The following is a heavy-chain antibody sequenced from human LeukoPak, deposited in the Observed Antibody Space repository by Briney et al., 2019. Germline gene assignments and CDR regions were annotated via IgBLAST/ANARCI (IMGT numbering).Heavy chain of an antibody. V-gene: IGHV1-69*05. D-gene: IGHD3-10*01. CDR2: IIPIFGTA. J-gene: IGHJ4*02. Sequence: SVKVSCKASGGTFSSYAISWVRQAPGQGLEWMGGIIPIFGTANYAQKFQGRVTITTDESTSTAYMELSSLRSEDTAVYYCARDGFGDLDFDYWAREPWSPSLQ. CDR1: GGTFSSYA. CDR3: ARDGFGDLDFDY.